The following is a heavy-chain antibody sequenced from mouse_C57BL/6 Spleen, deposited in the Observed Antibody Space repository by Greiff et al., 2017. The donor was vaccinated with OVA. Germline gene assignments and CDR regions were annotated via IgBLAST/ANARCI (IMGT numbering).Heavy chain of an antibody. CDR2: IDPSDSYT. V-gene: IGHV1-69*01. J-gene: IGHJ1*03. Sequence: VQLQQSGAELVMPGASVKLSCKASGYTFTSYWMHWVKQRPGQGLEWIGEIDPSDSYTNYNQKFKGKSTLTVDKSSSTAYMQLSSLTSEDSAVYYCARVTTVGDWYFDVWGTGTTVTVSS. D-gene: IGHD1-1*01. CDR1: GYTFTSYW. CDR3: ARVTTVGDWYFDV.